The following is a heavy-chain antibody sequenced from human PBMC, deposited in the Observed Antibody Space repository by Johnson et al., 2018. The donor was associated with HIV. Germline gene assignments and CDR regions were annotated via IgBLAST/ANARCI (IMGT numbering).Heavy chain of an antibody. Sequence: VQVVESGGGVVQPGGSLRLSCAASGFTFSSYWMSWVRQAPGKGLEWVANIKQDGSEKYYVDSVKGRFTISRDNSKRTLYLQMNSLRAEDTAVYYCARGFLTGTPSDAFDIWGQGTMVTVSS. CDR1: GFTFSSYW. CDR3: ARGFLTGTPSDAFDI. CDR2: IKQDGSEK. J-gene: IGHJ3*02. V-gene: IGHV3-7*03. D-gene: IGHD1-1*01.